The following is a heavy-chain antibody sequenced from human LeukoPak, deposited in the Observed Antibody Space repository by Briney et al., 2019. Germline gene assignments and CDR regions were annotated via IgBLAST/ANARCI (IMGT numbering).Heavy chain of an antibody. CDR1: GFTFSSSG. Sequence: GGSLRLSCAASGFTFSSSGMSWVRQAPGKGLEWVSTITYSGGSTYYADSVKGRFTISRDNSRNTLYLQMHSLRAEDTAVYYCAQDRAYISSWYGCSTPWGQGTLVTVSS. V-gene: IGHV3-23*01. D-gene: IGHD6-13*01. J-gene: IGHJ5*02. CDR2: ITYSGGST. CDR3: AQDRAYISSWYGCSTP.